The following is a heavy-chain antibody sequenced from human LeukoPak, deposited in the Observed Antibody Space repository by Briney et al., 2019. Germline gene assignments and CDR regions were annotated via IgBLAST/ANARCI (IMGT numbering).Heavy chain of an antibody. J-gene: IGHJ4*02. Sequence: PLASVKVSCKASGFTFTSSAMQWVRQARGQRLEWIGWIVVGSGNTNYAQKFQERVTITRDMSTSTAYMELSSLRSDDAAVYYCARSSGWLFDYWGQGTLVTVSS. CDR1: GFTFTSSA. CDR2: IVVGSGNT. V-gene: IGHV1-58*02. CDR3: ARSSGWLFDY. D-gene: IGHD6-19*01.